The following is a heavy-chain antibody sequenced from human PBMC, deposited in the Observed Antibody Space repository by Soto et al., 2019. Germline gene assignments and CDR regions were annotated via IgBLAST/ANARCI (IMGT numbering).Heavy chain of an antibody. D-gene: IGHD3-10*01. CDR2: IYYSGST. Sequence: SETLSLTCTVSGGSIGSSGYYWGWIRQPPGKGLEWIGYIYYSGSTNYNPSLKSRVTISVDTSKNQFSLKLSSVTAADTAVYYCARGDPLLWFGEKVYYGMDVWGQGTTLTVSS. CDR1: GGSIGSSGYY. CDR3: ARGDPLLWFGEKVYYGMDV. J-gene: IGHJ6*02. V-gene: IGHV4-61*08.